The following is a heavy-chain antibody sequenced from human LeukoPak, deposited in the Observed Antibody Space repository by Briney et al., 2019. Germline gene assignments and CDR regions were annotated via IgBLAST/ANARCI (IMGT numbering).Heavy chain of an antibody. J-gene: IGHJ5*02. V-gene: IGHV3-48*01. CDR3: ARDDCSTSSCQKHQNGFDP. Sequence: PGGSLRLSCAGSGFMFSTYAMNWVRQAPGKGLEWVSYISRSITTIYYADSVKGRFTISRDNAENSLYLQMNGLRAEDTAVYYCARDDCSTSSCQKHQNGFDPWGQGTLVTVSS. CDR2: ISRSITTI. D-gene: IGHD2-2*01. CDR1: GFMFSTYA.